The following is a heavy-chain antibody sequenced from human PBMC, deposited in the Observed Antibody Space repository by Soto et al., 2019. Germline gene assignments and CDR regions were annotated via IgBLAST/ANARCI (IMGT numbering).Heavy chain of an antibody. J-gene: IGHJ4*02. CDR1: GFTFSNYA. Sequence: EVQLLESGGGLVQPGGSLRLSCTASGFTFSNYAMSWVRQAPGKGLEWVSPISGSGDSTNYADSVKGQFAISRDNSNNMLYVQMDRLRVEDTAVYYCAKENRRGYCSGGICYGYFDYWGQGTLVTVSS. CDR3: AKENRRGYCSGGICYGYFDY. CDR2: ISGSGDST. D-gene: IGHD2-15*01. V-gene: IGHV3-23*01.